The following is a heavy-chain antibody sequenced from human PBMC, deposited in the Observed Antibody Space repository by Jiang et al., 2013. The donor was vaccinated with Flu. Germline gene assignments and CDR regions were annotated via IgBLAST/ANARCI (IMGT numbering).Heavy chain of an antibody. D-gene: IGHD3-16*02. J-gene: IGHJ4*02. CDR2: IDWDDDK. CDR3: ARTTANYDYVWGSYRYFDY. V-gene: IGHV2-70*01. Sequence: ALIDWDDDKYYSTSLKTRLTISKDTSKNQVVLTMTNMDPVDTATYYCARTTANYDYVWGSYRYFDYWGQGTLVTVSS.